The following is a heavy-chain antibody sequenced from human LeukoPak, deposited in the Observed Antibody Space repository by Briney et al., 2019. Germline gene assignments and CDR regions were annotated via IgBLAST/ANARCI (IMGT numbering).Heavy chain of an antibody. CDR2: IIPILGIT. Sequence: SVKVSCKASGGTFSIYAFSWVRQAPGQGLEWMGRIIPILGITNYAQKFQGRVTITADTSTSTAYMELSGLRSDDTAVYYCARGGQQWLSTNYYYYGMDVWGQGTTVTVSS. J-gene: IGHJ6*02. V-gene: IGHV1-69*04. CDR3: ARGGQQWLSTNYYYYGMDV. CDR1: GGTFSIYA. D-gene: IGHD6-19*01.